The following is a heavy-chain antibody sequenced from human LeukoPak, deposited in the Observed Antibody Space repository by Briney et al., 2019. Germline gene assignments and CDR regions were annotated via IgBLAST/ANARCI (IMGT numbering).Heavy chain of an antibody. D-gene: IGHD6-19*01. CDR1: GFTFSSYA. Sequence: PGGSLRLSCAASGFTFSSYAMHWVRQAPGKGLEWVAVISYDGSNKYYADSVKGRFTISRDNSKNTLYLQMNRLRVEDTAVYYCTTLTVASNDYWGQGTLVTVSS. CDR2: ISYDGSNK. J-gene: IGHJ4*02. V-gene: IGHV3-30*04. CDR3: TTLTVASNDY.